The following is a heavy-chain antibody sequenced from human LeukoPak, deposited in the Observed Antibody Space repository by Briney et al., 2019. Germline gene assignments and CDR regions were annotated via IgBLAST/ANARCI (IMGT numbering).Heavy chain of an antibody. D-gene: IGHD5-24*01. V-gene: IGHV3-11*01. J-gene: IGHJ4*02. CDR1: GFTFSAWY. Sequence: NAGGSLRLSCAASGFTFSAWYISWIRQAPGKGLEWVSYITPSGDSTYYGDSVKGRFTISRDNAKNSVSLHMNSLRAEDTAVYYCARVGEMATPPFDYWGQGTLVTVSS. CDR2: ITPSGDST. CDR3: ARVGEMATPPFDY.